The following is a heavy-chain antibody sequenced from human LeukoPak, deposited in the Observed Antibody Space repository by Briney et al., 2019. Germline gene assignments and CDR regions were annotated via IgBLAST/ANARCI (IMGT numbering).Heavy chain of an antibody. CDR3: AREPGPAVAGTGNWFDP. D-gene: IGHD6-19*01. CDR2: INWNCGST. V-gene: IGHV3-20*03. CDR1: GFTFDDYG. Sequence: GGSLRLYSAASGFTFDDYGMSWVRQAPGKGLEWVTGINWNCGSTGYADSVKGRFTISRDNAKNSLYLQMISLRAEDTALYYCAREPGPAVAGTGNWFDPWGQGTLVTVSS. J-gene: IGHJ5*02.